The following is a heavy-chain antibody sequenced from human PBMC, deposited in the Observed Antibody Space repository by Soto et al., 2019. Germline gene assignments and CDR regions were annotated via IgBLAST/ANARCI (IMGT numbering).Heavy chain of an antibody. D-gene: IGHD2-15*01. J-gene: IGHJ4*02. Sequence: EVQLVESGGGLVQPGRSLRLSCAASGLTFNDYAMHWVRQAPGKGLEWVSRISRSSDYIDYADSVKGRFTVSRDNAKNSLYLQMNSLRTEDTALYYCAKDRYCSGGDCSGGFDYWGQGTLVTVSS. CDR3: AKDRYCSGGDCSGGFDY. CDR1: GLTFNDYA. V-gene: IGHV3-9*01. CDR2: ISRSSDYI.